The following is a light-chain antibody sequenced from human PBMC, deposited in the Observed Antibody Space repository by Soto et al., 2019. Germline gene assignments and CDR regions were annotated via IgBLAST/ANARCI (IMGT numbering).Light chain of an antibody. Sequence: DIPMTPSPSSLSVSVGGRVTITCRASQSISSFLNWYQQKPGRAPKLLIYASSNLQSGVPSTFSGSGSGTDFTLTISSLQPEDFATYYCQQNYSTPYTVGQGTKLEIK. J-gene: IGKJ2*01. V-gene: IGKV1-39*01. CDR2: ASS. CDR3: QQNYSTPYT. CDR1: QSISSF.